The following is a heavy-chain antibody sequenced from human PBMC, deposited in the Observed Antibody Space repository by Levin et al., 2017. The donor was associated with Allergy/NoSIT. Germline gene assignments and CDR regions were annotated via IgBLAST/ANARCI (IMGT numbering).Heavy chain of an antibody. CDR1: GFTFSSNW. CDR2: INSDGSNT. CDR3: ARGGCSSTSCLDY. Sequence: GASVKVSCAASGFTFSSNWMHWVRQAPGEGLVWVSEINSDGSNTNYADSVKGRFTISRDNARNTLYLQMNSVRAEDTAVYYCARGGCSSTSCLDYWGQGTLVTVSS. D-gene: IGHD2-2*01. J-gene: IGHJ4*02. V-gene: IGHV3-74*01.